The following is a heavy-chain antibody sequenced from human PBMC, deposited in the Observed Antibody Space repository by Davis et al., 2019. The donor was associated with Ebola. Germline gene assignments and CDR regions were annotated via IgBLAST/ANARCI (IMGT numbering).Heavy chain of an antibody. CDR1: GFSFSRYW. Sequence: PGGSLRLSCGASGFSFSRYWMSWVRQAPGKGLQWVAKIRYDGGEETYVDSVEGRFTISRDNAKNSLYLQMNNLRVEDTGVYYCARDLHEEGENDNWGQGSRVTVSS. D-gene: IGHD3-16*01. V-gene: IGHV3-7*01. J-gene: IGHJ4*02. CDR2: IRYDGGEE. CDR3: ARDLHEEGENDN.